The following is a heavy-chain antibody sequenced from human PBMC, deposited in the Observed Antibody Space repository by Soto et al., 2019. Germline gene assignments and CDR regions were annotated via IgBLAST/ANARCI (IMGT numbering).Heavy chain of an antibody. CDR2: INSDGSST. Sequence: PGGSLRLSCAASGFTFSSYWMHWVRQAPGKGLVWVSRINSDGSSTSYADSVKGRFTISRDNAKNTLYLQMNSLRAEDTAVYYCARGSAYQPYKDWIDPWGQGTLVTVSS. D-gene: IGHD2-2*01. V-gene: IGHV3-74*01. CDR3: ARGSAYQPYKDWIDP. J-gene: IGHJ5*02. CDR1: GFTFSSYW.